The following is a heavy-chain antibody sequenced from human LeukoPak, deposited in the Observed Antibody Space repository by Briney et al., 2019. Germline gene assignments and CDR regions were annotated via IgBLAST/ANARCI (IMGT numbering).Heavy chain of an antibody. D-gene: IGHD3-10*01. Sequence: GGSLRLSCAASGFTFSDFYMSWIRQAPGKGPEWVSYIRSTSSYTNYADSVKGRFTISRDNSKNSLYLQMNSLRAEDMAVYYCARDREGIRRGAYYFDYWGQGTLVTVSS. CDR1: GFTFSDFY. CDR3: ARDREGIRRGAYYFDY. CDR2: IRSTSSYT. V-gene: IGHV3-11*05. J-gene: IGHJ4*02.